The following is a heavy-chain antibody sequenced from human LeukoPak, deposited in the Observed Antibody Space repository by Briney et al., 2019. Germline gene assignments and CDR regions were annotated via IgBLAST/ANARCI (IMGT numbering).Heavy chain of an antibody. CDR2: ISYDGSNK. CDR1: GFTFSSYA. J-gene: IGHJ4*02. CDR3: ARDRGTMIVGVTIDY. V-gene: IGHV3-30*04. D-gene: IGHD3-22*01. Sequence: GGSLRLSCAASGFTFSSYAMHWVRQAPGKGLEWVAVISYDGSNKYYADSVKGRFTISRDNSKNTLYLQMNSLRAEDTAVYYCARDRGTMIVGVTIDYWGQGTLVTVSS.